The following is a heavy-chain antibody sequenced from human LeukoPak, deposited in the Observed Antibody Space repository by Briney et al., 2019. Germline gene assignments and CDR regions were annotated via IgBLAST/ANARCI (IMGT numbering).Heavy chain of an antibody. D-gene: IGHD7-27*01. CDR3: AKVAPWPITGDLYSSPYDY. Sequence: GGSLRLSCAASGFTFSNYAMSWVRQAPGKGLEWVSGISGGGGSTYYADSVKGRFTISRDNSKNTLYLQMNSLRAEDTAVYYCAKVAPWPITGDLYSSPYDYWGQGTLVTVSS. CDR2: ISGGGGST. J-gene: IGHJ4*02. V-gene: IGHV3-23*01. CDR1: GFTFSNYA.